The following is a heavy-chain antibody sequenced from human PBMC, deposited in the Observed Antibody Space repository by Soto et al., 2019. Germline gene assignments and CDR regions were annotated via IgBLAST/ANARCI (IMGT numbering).Heavy chain of an antibody. CDR2: ISSGSSII. CDR3: ASATVVAATFDF. V-gene: IGHV3-21*01. D-gene: IGHD2-15*01. Sequence: EVQLVESGGGLVKPGGSLTLSCAASGFAFRSYNMNWVRQAPGKGLEWVASISSGSSIIYYADSVKGRFTISRDNAKNSLFLQMDSLRAEDSAVYYCASATVVAATFDFWGQGTLVTVSS. CDR1: GFAFRSYN. J-gene: IGHJ4*02.